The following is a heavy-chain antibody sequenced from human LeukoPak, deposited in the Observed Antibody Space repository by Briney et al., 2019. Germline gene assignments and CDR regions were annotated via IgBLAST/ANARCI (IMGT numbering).Heavy chain of an antibody. CDR3: ARGPAFDY. CDR2: IFSSGST. V-gene: IGHV4-61*01. Sequence: KPSETLSLTCTVSGYSISSGYYWSWIRQPPGKRLEWIGYIFSSGSTKYNPSLKSQVTISLDTSKNQFSLKLSSVTAADTAVYYCARGPAFDYWGQGTLVTVSS. J-gene: IGHJ4*02. CDR1: GYSISSGYY.